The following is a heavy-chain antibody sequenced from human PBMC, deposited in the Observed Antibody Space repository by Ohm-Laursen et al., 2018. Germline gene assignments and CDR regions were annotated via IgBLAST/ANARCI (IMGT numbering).Heavy chain of an antibody. CDR3: ARDRGDYGGDQYYFDY. V-gene: IGHV3-33*08. CDR1: GFTFSSYG. Sequence: SSLRLSCTASGFTFSSYGMHWVRQAPGKGLEWVAVIWYGGSNKYYADSVKGRFTISRDNSKNTLYLQMNSLRAEDTAVYYCARDRGDYGGDQYYFDYWGQGTLVTVSS. J-gene: IGHJ4*02. D-gene: IGHD4-23*01. CDR2: IWYGGSNK.